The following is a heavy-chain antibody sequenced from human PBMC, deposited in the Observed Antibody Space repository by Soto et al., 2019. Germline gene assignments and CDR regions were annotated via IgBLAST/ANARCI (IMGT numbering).Heavy chain of an antibody. D-gene: IGHD2-15*01. J-gene: IGHJ4*02. Sequence: PGGSLRLSCAASGFTFSSYGMHWVRQAPGKGLEWVAVISYDGSNKYYADSVKGRFTISRDNSKNTLYLQMNSLRAEDTAVYYCANLPDPIRYCSGGSCYSSTDYWGQGTLVTVSS. CDR3: ANLPDPIRYCSGGSCYSSTDY. V-gene: IGHV3-30*18. CDR1: GFTFSSYG. CDR2: ISYDGSNK.